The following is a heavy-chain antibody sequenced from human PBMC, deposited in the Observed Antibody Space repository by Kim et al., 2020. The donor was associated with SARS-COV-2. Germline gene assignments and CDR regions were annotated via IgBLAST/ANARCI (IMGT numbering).Heavy chain of an antibody. Sequence: GGSLRLSCSASGFTFSIYSMNWVRQAPGKGLERVSSISSTDNYVYYADSVKGRFTISRDNAKNSLYLQMNSLRAADTAVYYCAKSMTYPGIVPLRLFDYWGQGTLVTVSS. J-gene: IGHJ4*02. CDR2: ISSTDNYV. CDR3: AKSMTYPGIVPLRLFDY. CDR1: GFTFSIYS. D-gene: IGHD3-16*02. V-gene: IGHV3-21*04.